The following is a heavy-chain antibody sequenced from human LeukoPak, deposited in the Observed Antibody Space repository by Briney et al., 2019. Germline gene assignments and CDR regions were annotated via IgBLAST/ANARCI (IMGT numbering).Heavy chain of an antibody. CDR2: IYYSGTT. CDR3: ARGGHDYGDYDYFDY. J-gene: IGHJ4*02. D-gene: IGHD4-17*01. CDR1: DGSISSYY. Sequence: PSETLSLTCTVSDGSISSYYWSWIRQPPGKGLEWIGYIYYSGTTNYNPSLKSRVTISVDTSKNQFSLKLSSVTAADTAVYYCARGGHDYGDYDYFDYWGQGTLVTVSS. V-gene: IGHV4-59*12.